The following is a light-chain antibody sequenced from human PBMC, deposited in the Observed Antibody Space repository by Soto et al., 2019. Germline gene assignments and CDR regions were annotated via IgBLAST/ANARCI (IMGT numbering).Light chain of an antibody. Sequence: QSALTQPPSVSGSPGQSITISCTGTGSDIGSYNYVSWYQHHPGKVPKFIIYDVTNRPSGVSDRFSGSKSGNTASLTISGLQAEDEADYYCNSYTSASTYVFGTGTKLTVL. J-gene: IGLJ1*01. CDR2: DVT. V-gene: IGLV2-14*03. CDR1: GSDIGSYNY. CDR3: NSYTSASTYV.